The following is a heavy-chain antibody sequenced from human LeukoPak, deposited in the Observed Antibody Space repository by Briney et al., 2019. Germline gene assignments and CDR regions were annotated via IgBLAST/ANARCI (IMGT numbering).Heavy chain of an antibody. Sequence: GGSLRLSCAASGFTVSTNYMSWVRQAPGKGLEWVSLIYSGGGTYYADSVKGRFTISRDNSRNTLSLQMNSLRVDDTAVYYCARGFSSVTTWGYFDYWGQGALVTVSS. CDR1: GFTVSTNY. V-gene: IGHV3-66*01. D-gene: IGHD4-17*01. CDR2: IYSGGGT. CDR3: ARGFSSVTTWGYFDY. J-gene: IGHJ4*02.